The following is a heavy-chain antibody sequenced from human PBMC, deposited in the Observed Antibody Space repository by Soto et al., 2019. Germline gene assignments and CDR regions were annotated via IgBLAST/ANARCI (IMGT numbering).Heavy chain of an antibody. J-gene: IGHJ6*02. V-gene: IGHV4-4*02. D-gene: IGHD3-10*01. CDR1: GASISSSNW. CDR2: IYHSGST. Sequence: PSEILSLTCAVSGASISSSNWWSWGRQPPGKGLEWIGEIYHSGSTNYNPSLKSRVTISVDKSKNQFSLKLSSVTAADTAVYYCAREGYGSGSQLYYYYGMDVWGQGTTVTVSS. CDR3: AREGYGSGSQLYYYYGMDV.